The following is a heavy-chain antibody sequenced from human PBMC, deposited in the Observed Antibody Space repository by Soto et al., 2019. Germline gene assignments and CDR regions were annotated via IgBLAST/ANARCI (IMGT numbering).Heavy chain of an antibody. V-gene: IGHV3-30-3*01. Sequence: QVQLVESGGGVVQPGRSLRLSCAASGFTFSNYAMHWVRQAPGKGLEWVAIISYDGSNKYYADSVKGRFTISRDSSKNTLLLQMHSLTAEDTAVYYCARRPVVSLFDYLGQGTLGTDFS. CDR1: GFTFSNYA. CDR2: ISYDGSNK. J-gene: IGHJ4*02. CDR3: ARRPVVSLFDY. D-gene: IGHD2-15*01.